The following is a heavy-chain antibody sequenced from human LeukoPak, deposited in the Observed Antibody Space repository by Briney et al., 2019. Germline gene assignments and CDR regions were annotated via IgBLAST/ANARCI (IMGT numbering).Heavy chain of an antibody. CDR2: INHNGNVN. D-gene: IGHD2-2*01. Sequence: GGSLRLSCAASGFTFSSYWMNWARQAPGKGLEWVASINHNGNVNYYVDSVKGRFTISRDNAKNTVYLQMSSLRAEDTAVYYCARICSTTDCLISAWGQGTLVTVSS. J-gene: IGHJ4*02. CDR1: GFTFSSYW. CDR3: ARICSTTDCLISA. V-gene: IGHV3-7*01.